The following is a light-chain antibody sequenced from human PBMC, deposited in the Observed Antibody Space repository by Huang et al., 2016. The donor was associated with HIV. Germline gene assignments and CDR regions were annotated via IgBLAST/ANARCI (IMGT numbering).Light chain of an antibody. J-gene: IGKJ4*01. Sequence: DIEMTQSPSSLSASVGDRVTITCRASQSISRYLHWYQQKPGKAPKLLIHTASSLQSGVPSRCSGSGSGTDFTLTISSLQPDDCATYYCQQGYSAPALTFGGGSKVEIK. CDR1: QSISRY. CDR2: TAS. V-gene: IGKV1-39*01. CDR3: QQGYSAPALT.